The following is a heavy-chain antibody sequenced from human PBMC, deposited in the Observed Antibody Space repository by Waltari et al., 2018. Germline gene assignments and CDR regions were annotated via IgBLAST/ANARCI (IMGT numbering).Heavy chain of an antibody. V-gene: IGHV4-59*01. J-gene: IGHJ6*02. CDR2: IFYSGST. CDR3: ARDRIAARPGASDYYYYGMDV. D-gene: IGHD6-6*01. Sequence: QVQLQESGPGLVKPSETLSLTCTVSGGSISRYYWTWIRQPPGQGLGWIGYIFYSGSTNHNPSLKSRVTISVDTSKNQFSLKLSSVTAADTAVYYCARDRIAARPGASDYYYYGMDVWGQGTTVTVSS. CDR1: GGSISRYY.